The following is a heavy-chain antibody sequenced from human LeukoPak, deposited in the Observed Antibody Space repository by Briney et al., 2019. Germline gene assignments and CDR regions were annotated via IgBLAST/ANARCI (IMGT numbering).Heavy chain of an antibody. Sequence: SGTLSLTCTVSGGSISGYYWSWIRQPPGKGLEWIGYIYYSGSTNYNPSLKSRVTISVDTSKNQFSPKLSSVTAADTAVYYCASLRDSSSWPRPIVYWGQGTLVTVSS. CDR2: IYYSGST. CDR3: ASLRDSSSWPRPIVY. D-gene: IGHD6-13*01. V-gene: IGHV4-59*08. CDR1: GGSISGYY. J-gene: IGHJ4*02.